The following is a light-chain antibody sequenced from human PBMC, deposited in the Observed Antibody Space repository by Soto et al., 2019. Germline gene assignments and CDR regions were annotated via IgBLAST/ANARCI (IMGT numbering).Light chain of an antibody. Sequence: EIVMTQSPATLSVSPGERATLSCRASQSVRSNLAWYQQKPGQAPRLLIYGASTRATGIPGRFGGSGSGTEFALTISSLQSEDLAIYYCQQYNSWSSITFGQGTRLEIK. CDR3: QQYNSWSSIT. V-gene: IGKV3-15*01. CDR1: QSVRSN. J-gene: IGKJ5*01. CDR2: GAS.